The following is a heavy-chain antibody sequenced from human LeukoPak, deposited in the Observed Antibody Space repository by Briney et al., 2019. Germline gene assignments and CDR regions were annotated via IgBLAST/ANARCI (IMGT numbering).Heavy chain of an antibody. D-gene: IGHD3-10*01. V-gene: IGHV3-11*01. J-gene: IGHJ4*02. CDR1: GFIFSNFY. Sequence: PGGSLRLSCAASGFIFSNFYMSWIRQAPGKGLEWVSYISSSGSTIYYADSVKGRFTISRDNAKNSLYLQMNSLRAEDTAVYYCARDPPLPMVRVRPLFDYWGQGTLVTVSS. CDR2: ISSSGSTI. CDR3: ARDPPLPMVRVRPLFDY.